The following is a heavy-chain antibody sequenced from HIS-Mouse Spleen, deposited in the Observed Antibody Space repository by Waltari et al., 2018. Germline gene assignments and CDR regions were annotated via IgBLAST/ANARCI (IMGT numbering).Heavy chain of an antibody. CDR3: ARASRDLLLPRYFDL. J-gene: IGHJ2*01. CDR2: YYSGST. V-gene: IGHV4-59*01. Sequence: QVQLQESGPGLVKPSETLSLTCPVSGGSISSYYWRWLRQPPGKGLEWIGYYSGSTNYNPSLKSRVTISVDTSKNQFSLKLSSVTAADTAVYYCARASRDLLLPRYFDLWGRGTLVTVSS. CDR1: GGSISSYY.